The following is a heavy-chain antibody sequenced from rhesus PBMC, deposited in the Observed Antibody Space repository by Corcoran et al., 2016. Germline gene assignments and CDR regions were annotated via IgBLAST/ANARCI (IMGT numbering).Heavy chain of an antibody. CDR1: GGSISSTS. V-gene: IGHV4-147*01. Sequence: QVQLQESGPGLVKPSETLSLTCAVSGGSISSTSWTWFRQSPGKGREWIGDIYGGSGSTSYNPSLKSRVTISTDTSKNQFSLKLSSVTAADTAVYYCARWRGGLETWGQGVLVTVSS. J-gene: IGHJ4*01. D-gene: IGHD1-1*01. CDR3: ARWRGGLET. CDR2: IYGGSGST.